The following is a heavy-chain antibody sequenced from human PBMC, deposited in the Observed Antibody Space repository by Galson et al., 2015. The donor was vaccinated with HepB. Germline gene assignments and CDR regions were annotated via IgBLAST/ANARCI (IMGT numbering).Heavy chain of an antibody. Sequence: SMRLSCAASGFTFSNAWMSWVRQAPGKGLEWVGRIKSTTDGGTTDYAAPVKGRFIISRDDSKNTLYLQMKSLKTEDTAIYYCTPGVTSSWDFDYWCQGTLVTVSS. CDR3: TPGVTSSWDFDY. V-gene: IGHV3-15*01. D-gene: IGHD6-13*01. CDR1: GFTFSNAW. J-gene: IGHJ4*02. CDR2: IKSTTDGGTT.